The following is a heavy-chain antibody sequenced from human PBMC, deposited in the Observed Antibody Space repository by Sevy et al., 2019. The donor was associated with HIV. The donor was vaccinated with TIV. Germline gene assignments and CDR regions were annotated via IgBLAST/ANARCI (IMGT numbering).Heavy chain of an antibody. CDR1: GFTFSSYE. CDR3: AGGSGTGDGY. V-gene: IGHV3-48*03. J-gene: IGHJ4*02. D-gene: IGHD3-10*01. CDR2: ISSSGSTI. Sequence: GGSLRLSCAASGFTFSSYEMNWVRQAPGKGLEWVSYISSSGSTIYYADSVKGRFTISRDNAKNSLYLQMNSLRAEDTAFYYCAGGSGTGDGYWGQGTLVTVSS.